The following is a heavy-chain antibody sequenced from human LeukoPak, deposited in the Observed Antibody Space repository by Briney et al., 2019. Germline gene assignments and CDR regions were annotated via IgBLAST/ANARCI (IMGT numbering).Heavy chain of an antibody. CDR3: VSFYETN. Sequence: SLRLSCAASGFTFDDYAMHWVRQAPGKGLEWVSGISWNSGSIGYADSVKGRFTISRDNAKNSLYLQMNSLRAEDTAVYYCVSFYETNWGRGTLVTVSS. CDR1: GFTFDDYA. V-gene: IGHV3-9*01. CDR2: ISWNSGSI. D-gene: IGHD2-2*01. J-gene: IGHJ4*02.